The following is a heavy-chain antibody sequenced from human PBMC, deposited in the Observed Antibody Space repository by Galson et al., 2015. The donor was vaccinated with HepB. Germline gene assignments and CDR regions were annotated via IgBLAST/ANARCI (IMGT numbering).Heavy chain of an antibody. V-gene: IGHV1-3*01. CDR1: GYTFTSYA. J-gene: IGHJ6*03. D-gene: IGHD5-24*01. CDR2: INAGNGNT. CDR3: ARGRGDYDYYYYMDV. Sequence: SVKVSCKASGYTFTSYAMHWVRQAPGQRLEWMGWINAGNGNTKYSQKFQGRVTITRDTSASTAYMELSSLRSEDTAVYYCARGRGDYDYYYYMDVWGKGTTVTVSS.